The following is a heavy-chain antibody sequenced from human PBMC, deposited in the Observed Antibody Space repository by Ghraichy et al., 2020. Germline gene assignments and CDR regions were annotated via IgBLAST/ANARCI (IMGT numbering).Heavy chain of an antibody. CDR1: GFTFSSYW. D-gene: IGHD6-6*01. V-gene: IGHV3-7*01. Sequence: LSLTCAASGFTFSSYWMSWVRQAPGKGLEWVANIKQDGSEKYYVDSVKGRFTISRDNAKNSLYLQMNSLRAEDTAVYYCARCIAARPYYYYGMDVRGQGTTVTVSS. CDR3: ARCIAARPYYYYGMDV. J-gene: IGHJ6*02. CDR2: IKQDGSEK.